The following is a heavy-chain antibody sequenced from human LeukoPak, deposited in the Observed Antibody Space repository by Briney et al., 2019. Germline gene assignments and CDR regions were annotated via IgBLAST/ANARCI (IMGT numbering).Heavy chain of an antibody. CDR2: ISYDGSNK. CDR1: GLTFSSYG. D-gene: IGHD3-10*01. Sequence: PGRSLRLSCAASGLTFSSYGMHWVRQAPGKGLEWVAVISYDGSNKYYADSVKGRFTISRDNSKNTLYLQMNSLRAEDTAVYYCAKGDSGLLWFGESALIDYWGQGTLVTVSS. V-gene: IGHV3-30*18. CDR3: AKGDSGLLWFGESALIDY. J-gene: IGHJ4*02.